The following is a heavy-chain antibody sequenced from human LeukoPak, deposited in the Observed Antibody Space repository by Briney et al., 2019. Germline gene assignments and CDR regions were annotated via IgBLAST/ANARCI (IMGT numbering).Heavy chain of an antibody. CDR2: ISSSSSYI. Sequence: KPGGSLRLSCAASGFTFSSYSMNWVRQAPGKGLEWVSSISSSSSYIYYADSVKGRFTISRDNAKNSLYLQMNSLRAEDTAVYYCARDQPAMVTGGHDYWGQGTLVTVSS. V-gene: IGHV3-21*01. D-gene: IGHD5-18*01. J-gene: IGHJ4*02. CDR1: GFTFSSYS. CDR3: ARDQPAMVTGGHDY.